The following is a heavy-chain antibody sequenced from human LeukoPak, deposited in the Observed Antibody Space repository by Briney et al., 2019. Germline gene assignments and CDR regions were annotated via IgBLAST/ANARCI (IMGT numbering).Heavy chain of an antibody. CDR1: GYTFTSYG. D-gene: IGHD6-13*01. CDR2: ISAYNGNT. CDR3: AREWAGSSAMNWSDP. V-gene: IGHV1-18*04. J-gene: IGHJ5*02. Sequence: GASVKVSCKASGYTFTSYGISWVRQAPGQGLEWMGWISAYNGNTNYAQKLQGRVTMTTDTSTSTAYMELRSLRSDDTAVYYCAREWAGSSAMNWSDPWGQGTLVTVSS.